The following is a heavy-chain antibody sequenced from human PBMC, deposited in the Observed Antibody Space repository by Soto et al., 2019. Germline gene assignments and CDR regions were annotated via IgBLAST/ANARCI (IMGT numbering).Heavy chain of an antibody. D-gene: IGHD6-19*01. J-gene: IGHJ1*01. CDR3: ARSSVAGAGYFQH. V-gene: IGHV4-31*03. CDR1: GGSVSGGVYY. Sequence: QVQLQESGPGLVKPSQTLSLTCTVSGGSVSGGVYYWNWIRQHPEKGLEWIGYIYYGGSTYYNPSLRRRVTIPADPSKNHFSRKLSSVTVADTAVYYCARSSVAGAGYFQHWGQGTQVIVSS. CDR2: IYYGGST.